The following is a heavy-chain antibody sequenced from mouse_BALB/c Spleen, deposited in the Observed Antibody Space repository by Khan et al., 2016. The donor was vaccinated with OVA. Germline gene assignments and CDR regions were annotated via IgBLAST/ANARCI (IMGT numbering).Heavy chain of an antibody. CDR3: TRSLVDYYAMDY. D-gene: IGHD2-2*01. Sequence: EVELVESGGGVVKPGGSLKLSCSASGFTFSSFAMSWVRQTPEKRLEWLATISTGGHYTFYPDSVKGRFTISRDNARNTLYLQMSSLRSEDTAIYYCTRSLVDYYAMDYWGQGTSVTVSS. J-gene: IGHJ4*01. CDR2: ISTGGHYT. V-gene: IGHV5-9-3*01. CDR1: GFTFSSFA.